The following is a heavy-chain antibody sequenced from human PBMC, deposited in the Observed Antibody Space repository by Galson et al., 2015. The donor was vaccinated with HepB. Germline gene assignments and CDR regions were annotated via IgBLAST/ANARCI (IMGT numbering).Heavy chain of an antibody. CDR3: ARSGQVVPLGVKYYYYYMDV. CDR1: GDSVPSNTTA. V-gene: IGHV6-1*01. Sequence: CAIPGDSVPSNTTAWNWIRQSPARGLEWLGRTYYRSKWYRDYALSVKSRITINPDTSKNHFSLQLNSVTPEDTAVYFCARSGQVVPLGVKYYYYYMDVWGKGTTVTVSS. J-gene: IGHJ6*03. CDR2: TYYRSKWYR. D-gene: IGHD4-23*01.